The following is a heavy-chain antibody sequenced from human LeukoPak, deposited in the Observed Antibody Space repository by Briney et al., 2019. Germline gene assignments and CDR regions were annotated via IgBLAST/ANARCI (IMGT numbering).Heavy chain of an antibody. CDR2: IYHSGST. J-gene: IGHJ5*02. D-gene: IGHD2-2*01. Sequence: PSETLSLTCAVSGYSISSGYYWGWIRQPPGKGLEWIGSIYHSGSTYYNPSLKSRVTISVDTYKNQFSLKLSSVTAADTAVYYCARHVVPAAPLNWNYGSWFDPWGQGTLVTVSS. CDR3: ARHVVPAAPLNWNYGSWFDP. V-gene: IGHV4-38-2*01. CDR1: GYSISSGYY.